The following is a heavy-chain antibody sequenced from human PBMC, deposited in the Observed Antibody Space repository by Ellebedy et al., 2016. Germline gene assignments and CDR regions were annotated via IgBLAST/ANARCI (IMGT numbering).Heavy chain of an antibody. J-gene: IGHJ5*01. CDR2: IDSSNGNI. Sequence: GESLKISXAASGFTFSSYWMSWVRQAPGKGLEWVSHIDSSNGNIVYTDSVKGRFTISRDNARSSLYLQMNSLRDDDTAVYYCAKVGVAASLDNWFDCWGQGTLVTVSS. CDR1: GFTFSSYW. CDR3: AKVGVAASLDNWFDC. D-gene: IGHD2-15*01. V-gene: IGHV3-48*02.